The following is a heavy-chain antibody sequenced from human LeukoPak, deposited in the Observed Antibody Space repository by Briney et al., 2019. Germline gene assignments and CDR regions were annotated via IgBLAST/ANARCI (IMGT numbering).Heavy chain of an antibody. Sequence: GASVKVSCKASGYTFTGYYIHWVRQAPGQGLEWMAWTSVNNGDTKYGQKFQGRVTVTTDTSTSTVYLELRRLRPDDTAVYYCVRDQYLNVMTGFDDWGQGTLVTVSS. J-gene: IGHJ4*02. V-gene: IGHV1-18*04. CDR1: GYTFTGYY. CDR3: VRDQYLNVMTGFDD. D-gene: IGHD3-9*01. CDR2: TSVNNGDT.